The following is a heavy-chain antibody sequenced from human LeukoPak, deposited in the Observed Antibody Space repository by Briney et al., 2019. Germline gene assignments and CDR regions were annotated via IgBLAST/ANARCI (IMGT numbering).Heavy chain of an antibody. D-gene: IGHD3-22*01. CDR3: ARAHYYDSSGYYSGWYFDL. CDR1: GFTFSSYD. J-gene: IGHJ2*01. Sequence: GGSLRLSCAASGFTFSSYDMHWVRPAPGIGLEWVSAIGTAGDTYYPGSVKGRFTISRENAKNSLYLQMNSLRAGDTAVYYCARAHYYDSSGYYSGWYFDLWGRGTLVTVSS. CDR2: IGTAGDT. V-gene: IGHV3-13*04.